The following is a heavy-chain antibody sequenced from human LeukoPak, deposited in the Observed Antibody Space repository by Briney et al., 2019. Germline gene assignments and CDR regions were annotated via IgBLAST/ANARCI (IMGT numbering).Heavy chain of an antibody. CDR1: GFTFSDYW. CDR3: ARGHYGMDV. CDR2: IKQGGSEK. V-gene: IGHV3-7*01. J-gene: IGHJ6*04. Sequence: GGTLRLSCAASGFTFSDYWMTWVRQAPGKGLEWVANIKQGGSEKYYVDSVKGRFTISRDNAKNSLYLQMNSLRAEDTAVYSCARGHYGMDVWGKGTTVTVSS.